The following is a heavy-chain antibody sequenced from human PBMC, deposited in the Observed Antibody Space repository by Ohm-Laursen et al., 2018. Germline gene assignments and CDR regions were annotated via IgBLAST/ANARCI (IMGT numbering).Heavy chain of an antibody. V-gene: IGHV4-38-2*01. CDR3: ASHCSGGSCLAGYNWFDP. J-gene: IGHJ5*02. D-gene: IGHD2-15*01. CDR2: IYHSGST. CDR1: GYSISSGYY. Sequence: SETLSLTCAVSGYSISSGYYWGWIRQPPGKGLEWIGSIYHSGSTYYNPSLKSRVTISVDTSKNQFSLKLSSVTAADTAVYYCASHCSGGSCLAGYNWFDPWGQGTLVTVSS.